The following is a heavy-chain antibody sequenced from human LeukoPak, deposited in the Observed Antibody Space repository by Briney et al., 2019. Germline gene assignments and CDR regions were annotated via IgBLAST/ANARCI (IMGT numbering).Heavy chain of an antibody. V-gene: IGHV1-24*01. D-gene: IGHD1-26*01. J-gene: IGHJ4*02. CDR2: FDPEDGET. Sequence: GASVKVSCKVSGYTLTDLSMHWVRQAPGKGLEWMEGFDPEDGETIYAQKFQGRVTMTEDTSTDTAYMELSSLRSEDTAVYYCATGVGATTHFDYWGQGTLVTVSS. CDR3: ATGVGATTHFDY. CDR1: GYTLTDLS.